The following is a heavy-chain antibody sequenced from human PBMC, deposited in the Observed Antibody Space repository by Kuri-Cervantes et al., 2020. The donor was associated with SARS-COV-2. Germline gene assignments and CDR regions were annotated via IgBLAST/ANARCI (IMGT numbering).Heavy chain of an antibody. V-gene: IGHV3-53*05. J-gene: IGHJ1*01. CDR3: ARDASYSGSYGSFQH. D-gene: IGHD1-26*01. Sequence: LSLTCAASGFTVSSNYMSWVRQAPGKGLEWVSVIYSGGSTYYADSVKGRFTISRDNSKNTLYLQMNTLKTEDTAMFYCARDASYSGSYGSFQHWGQGTLVTVSS. CDR1: GFTVSSNY. CDR2: IYSGGST.